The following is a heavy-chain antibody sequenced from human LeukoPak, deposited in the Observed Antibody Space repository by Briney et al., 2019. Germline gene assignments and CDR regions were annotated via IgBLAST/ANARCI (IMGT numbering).Heavy chain of an antibody. CDR1: GFTFSSYA. CDR2: ISYDGSNK. V-gene: IGHV3-30-3*01. J-gene: IGHJ4*02. D-gene: IGHD4-17*01. CDR3: ARDTHLDGDYPPVGLFDY. Sequence: GRSLRLSCAASGFTFSSYAMHLVRQAPGKGLEWVAVISYDGSNKYYADSVKGRFTISRDNSKNTLYLQMNSLRAEDTAVYYCARDTHLDGDYPPVGLFDYWGQGTLVTVSS.